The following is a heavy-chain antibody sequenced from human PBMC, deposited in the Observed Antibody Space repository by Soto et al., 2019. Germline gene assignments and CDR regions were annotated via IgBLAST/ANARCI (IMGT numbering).Heavy chain of an antibody. CDR2: IRGKANNYAT. D-gene: IGHD5-12*01. CDR3: ARRPEFGGYVETAFHL. V-gene: IGHV3-73*01. Sequence: EVQLVQSGGGLVQPGASLKLSCAGSGFTFSDSAVHWVRQATGKGLEWVARIRGKANNYATAYAASVTGRFTISRDDSKNTAYLQMNSLKNEDTAVYYCARRPEFGGYVETAFHLWGQGTMVFVSS. CDR1: GFTFSDSA. J-gene: IGHJ3*01.